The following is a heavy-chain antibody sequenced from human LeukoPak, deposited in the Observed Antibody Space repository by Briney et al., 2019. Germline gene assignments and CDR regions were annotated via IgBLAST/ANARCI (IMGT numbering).Heavy chain of an antibody. Sequence: PSETLSLTCTVSGGSISSYYWSWIRQPAGKGLEWIGRIYTSGSTNYNPSLKSRVTISVDKSKNQFSLKLSSVTAADTAVYYCARAGYYHSSGYPHFVYWGQGTLVTVSS. V-gene: IGHV4-4*07. CDR1: GGSISSYY. CDR3: ARAGYYHSSGYPHFVY. CDR2: IYTSGST. J-gene: IGHJ4*02. D-gene: IGHD3-22*01.